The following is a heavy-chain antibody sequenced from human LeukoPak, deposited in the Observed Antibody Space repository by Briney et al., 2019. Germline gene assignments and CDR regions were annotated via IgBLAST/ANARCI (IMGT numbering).Heavy chain of an antibody. D-gene: IGHD1-7*01. CDR2: INQDGSAK. V-gene: IGHV3-7*01. Sequence: GGSLRLSCAASGFPLSSHWMSWVRQAPGKGLEWMANINQDGSAKYYVASVKGRFTISRDNAKNSMYLQTNSLRAGDTAVYYCARWDIRGTAHQLDSWGQGTPVTVSS. CDR1: GFPLSSHW. CDR3: ARWDIRGTAHQLDS. J-gene: IGHJ4*02.